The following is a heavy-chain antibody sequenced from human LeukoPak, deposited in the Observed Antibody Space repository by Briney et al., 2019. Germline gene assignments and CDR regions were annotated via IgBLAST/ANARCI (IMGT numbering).Heavy chain of an antibody. CDR3: ARAPSYNSARLDV. CDR2: IYTSGGT. V-gene: IGHV4-4*07. Sequence: SETLSLTCTVSGGSISSYYLTWVRQPAGKGLEWIGRIYTSGGTNYNPSLTSRVTMSVDTSENRFSLKLTSVTAADTAVYYCARAPSYNSARLDVWGQGTAVTVSS. CDR1: GGSISSYY. D-gene: IGHD1-1*01. J-gene: IGHJ6*02.